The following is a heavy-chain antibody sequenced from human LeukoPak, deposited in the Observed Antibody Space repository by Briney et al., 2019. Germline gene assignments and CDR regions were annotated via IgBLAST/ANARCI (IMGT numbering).Heavy chain of an antibody. Sequence: GGSLRLSCAASGFTLNNDAMSWVRQAPGKGLEWVSAINGDTTHYAGSVKGRFTISRDNSKNTLYLQLNSLGVEDTAVYYCARTYCAEDCSIRYFDYWGQGTLVTVSS. J-gene: IGHJ4*02. CDR2: INGDTT. CDR1: GFTLNNDA. V-gene: IGHV3-23*01. D-gene: IGHD2-21*02. CDR3: ARTYCAEDCSIRYFDY.